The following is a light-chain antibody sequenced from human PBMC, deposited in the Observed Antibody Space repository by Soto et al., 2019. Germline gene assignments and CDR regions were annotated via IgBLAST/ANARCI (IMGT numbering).Light chain of an antibody. Sequence: IQMTXSPXSLSASVGERLAITCRASQGSSSALAWYQQKPGKAPKLLIYDASSLESGVPSRFSGSGSGTEFTLTISSLQSEDFAVYYCQQYNNWPPTFGQGTKVDIK. CDR1: QGSSSA. CDR2: DAS. CDR3: QQYNNWPPT. V-gene: IGKV1D-13*01. J-gene: IGKJ1*01.